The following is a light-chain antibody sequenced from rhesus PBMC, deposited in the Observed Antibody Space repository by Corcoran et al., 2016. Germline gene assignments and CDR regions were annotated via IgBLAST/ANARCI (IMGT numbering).Light chain of an antibody. V-gene: IGKV2-78*01. J-gene: IGKJ2*01. CDR1: QSLLHSNGSTY. CDR2: EVS. CDR3: EQTLQTPYS. Sequence: DIVMTQTPLSLSVTPGEPASISCRSSQSLLHSNGSTYLHWYLQNLGQSPQLLFHEVSNRASGVPDRFSGSGSGTDFTLKISRVEAEDVGVYYCEQTLQTPYSFGQGTKVEIK.